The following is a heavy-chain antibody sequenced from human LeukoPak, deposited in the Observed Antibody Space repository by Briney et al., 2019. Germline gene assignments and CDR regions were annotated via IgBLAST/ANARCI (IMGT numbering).Heavy chain of an antibody. D-gene: IGHD4-17*01. CDR1: GFTFSSYA. CDR2: ISGSGGST. J-gene: IGHJ5*02. Sequence: PGGYLRLSCAASGFTFSSYAMSWVRPAPGQGLEWVSDISGSGGSTYYADSVKGRFTISRDNSKNTLYLQMNSMRAEDTAVYYCAKPAPYDYGDFLNWFDPWGQGTLVTASS. CDR3: AKPAPYDYGDFLNWFDP. V-gene: IGHV3-23*01.